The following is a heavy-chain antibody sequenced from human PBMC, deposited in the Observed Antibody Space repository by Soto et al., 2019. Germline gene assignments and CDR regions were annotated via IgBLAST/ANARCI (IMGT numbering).Heavy chain of an antibody. V-gene: IGHV4-38-2*01. J-gene: IGHJ4*02. CDR1: GYSISSGYY. Sequence: PSETLSLTCAVSGYSISSGYYWGWIRQPPGKGLEWIGSIYHSGSTYYNPSLKSRVTISVDTSKNQFSLKLSSVTAADTAMYYCARLLPPPYEVSSPLDCWGQGTLVTVSS. D-gene: IGHD3-22*01. CDR2: IYHSGST. CDR3: ARLLPPPYEVSSPLDC.